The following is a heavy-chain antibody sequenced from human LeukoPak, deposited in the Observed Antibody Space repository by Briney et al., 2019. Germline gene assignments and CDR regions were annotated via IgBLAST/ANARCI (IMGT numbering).Heavy chain of an antibody. CDR1: GFTFSSYW. CDR3: ARAGGWGFDI. Sequence: GGSLRLSCAVSGFTFSSYWMSWVRQAPGKGLEWVANIKQDGSEKYYVDSVKGRFTVSRDNAKNSLYLQTNSLRAEDTAVYYCARAGGWGFDIWGQGTMVTVSS. D-gene: IGHD1-26*01. J-gene: IGHJ3*02. CDR2: IKQDGSEK. V-gene: IGHV3-7*01.